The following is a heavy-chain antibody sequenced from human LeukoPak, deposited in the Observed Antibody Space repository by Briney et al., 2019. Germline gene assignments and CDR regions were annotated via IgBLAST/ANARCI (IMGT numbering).Heavy chain of an antibody. Sequence: GASVKVSCKASGYTFSGYYMHWVRQAPGQGLEWMGWINPNSGGTNYAQKFQGRVTMTRDTSISTASMELSRLTPGDTAVYCCAGGGVGATTYWGQGTLVTVSS. J-gene: IGHJ4*02. V-gene: IGHV1-2*02. CDR3: AGGGVGATTY. CDR1: GYTFSGYY. CDR2: INPNSGGT. D-gene: IGHD1-26*01.